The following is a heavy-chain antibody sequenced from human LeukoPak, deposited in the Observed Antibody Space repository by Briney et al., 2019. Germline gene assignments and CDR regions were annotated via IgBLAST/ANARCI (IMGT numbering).Heavy chain of an antibody. CDR3: ARGQVGRAGTFRIWAYFDH. J-gene: IGHJ4*02. D-gene: IGHD6-19*01. Sequence: SETLSLTCTVSGGSISSYYWSWIRQPPGKGLEWIGYIYYSGRTKYNPSLKSRVTISVDTSKNQFSLKLSSVTAADTAVYYCARGQVGRAGTFRIWAYFDHWGQGTLVIVSS. CDR1: GGSISSYY. V-gene: IGHV4-59*12. CDR2: IYYSGRT.